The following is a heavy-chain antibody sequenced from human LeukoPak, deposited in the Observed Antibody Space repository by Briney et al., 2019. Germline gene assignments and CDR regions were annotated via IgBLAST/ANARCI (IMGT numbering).Heavy chain of an antibody. CDR2: IYSGGST. V-gene: IGHV3-66*02. CDR3: ARDQSPQSAFDI. Sequence: KPGGSLRLSCAASGFTVSSNYMSWVRQAPGKGLEWVSVIYSGGSTYYADSVKGRFTISRDNSKNTLYLQMNSLRAEDTAVYYCARDQSPQSAFDIWGQGTMVTVSS. CDR1: GFTVSSNY. J-gene: IGHJ3*02.